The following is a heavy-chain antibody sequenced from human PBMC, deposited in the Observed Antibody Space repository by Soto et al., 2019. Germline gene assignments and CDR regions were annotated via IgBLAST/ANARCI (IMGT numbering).Heavy chain of an antibody. Sequence: NPSETLSLTCTVSGGSISSGDYYWSWIRQPPGKGLEWIGYIYYSGSTYYNPSLKSRVTISVDTSKNQFSLKLSSATAADTAVYYCARVRSYDSSGYYPHSPHFDYWGQGTLVTVSS. D-gene: IGHD3-22*01. J-gene: IGHJ4*02. CDR3: ARVRSYDSSGYYPHSPHFDY. CDR2: IYYSGST. V-gene: IGHV4-30-4*01. CDR1: GGSISSGDYY.